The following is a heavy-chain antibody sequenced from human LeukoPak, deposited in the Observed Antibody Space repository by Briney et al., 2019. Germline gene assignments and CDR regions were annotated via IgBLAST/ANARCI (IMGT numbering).Heavy chain of an antibody. Sequence: ASVKVSCKASGYTFTNYDINWVRQATAHGLEWMGWMHPNSGITAYAQKFQGRVTITMNTSISTAYMELSSLRSEDAAVYFCAREEYYDSGSNDYWGQGTLVTVSS. J-gene: IGHJ4*02. V-gene: IGHV1-8*03. D-gene: IGHD3-22*01. CDR3: AREEYYDSGSNDY. CDR2: MHPNSGIT. CDR1: GYTFTNYD.